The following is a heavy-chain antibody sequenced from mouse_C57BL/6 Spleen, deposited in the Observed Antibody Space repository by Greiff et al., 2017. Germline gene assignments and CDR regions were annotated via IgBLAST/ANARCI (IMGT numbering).Heavy chain of an antibody. V-gene: IGHV1-39*01. CDR1: GYSFTDYN. D-gene: IGHD1-1*01. CDR2: INPNYGTT. Sequence: VQLKESGPELVKPGASVKISCKASGYSFTDYNMNWVKQSNGKSLEWIGVINPNYGTTSYNQKFKGKATLTVDQSSSTAYMQLNSLTSEDSAVYYCARGNYYGSSYGYFDVWGTGTTVTVSS. CDR3: ARGNYYGSSYGYFDV. J-gene: IGHJ1*03.